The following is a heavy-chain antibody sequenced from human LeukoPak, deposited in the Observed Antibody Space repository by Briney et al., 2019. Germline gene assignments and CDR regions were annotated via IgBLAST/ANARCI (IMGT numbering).Heavy chain of an antibody. CDR3: AEVLAYYFDY. V-gene: IGHV3-23*01. Sequence: GGSLRLSCGASGFTFSSYAMSWVRQAPGKGLEWVSAIGSGTYYADSVKGRFTISRDNSKNTLYLQMNSLRAEDTAVYYCAEVLAYYFDYWGQGTLVTVSS. CDR1: GFTFSSYA. J-gene: IGHJ4*02. CDR2: IGSGT.